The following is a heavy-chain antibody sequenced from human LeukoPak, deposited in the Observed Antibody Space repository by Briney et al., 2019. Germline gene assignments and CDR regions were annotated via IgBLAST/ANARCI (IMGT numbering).Heavy chain of an antibody. J-gene: IGHJ6*02. CDR2: ISGSGGST. CDR1: GFTFSSYA. V-gene: IGHV3-23*01. Sequence: GGSLRLSCVASGFTFSSYAMSWVRQAPGKGLEWVSAISGSGGSTYYADSVKGRFTISRDNSKNTLYLQMNSLRAEDTAVYYCAKPPRYDYSNHGARGMDVWGQGTTVIVSS. CDR3: AKPPRYDYSNHGARGMDV. D-gene: IGHD4-11*01.